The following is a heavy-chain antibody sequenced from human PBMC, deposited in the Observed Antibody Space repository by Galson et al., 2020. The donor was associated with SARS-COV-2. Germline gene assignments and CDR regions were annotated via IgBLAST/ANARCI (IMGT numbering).Heavy chain of an antibody. D-gene: IGHD6-13*01. Sequence: ETSETLSLICTVSGGSISRYYWSWIRQPPGKGLEWIGCIYYSGSTNYNPSLKSRVTISVDTSKNQFSLKLSSVTAADTAVYYCARHMHITAACISKTYFYYVMDVWGQGTTVTVSS. J-gene: IGHJ6*02. CDR3: ARHMHITAACISKTYFYYVMDV. CDR2: IYYSGST. CDR1: GGSISRYY. V-gene: IGHV4-59*08.